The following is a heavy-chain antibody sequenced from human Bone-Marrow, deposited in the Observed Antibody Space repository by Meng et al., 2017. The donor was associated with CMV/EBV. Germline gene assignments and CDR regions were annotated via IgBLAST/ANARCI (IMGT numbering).Heavy chain of an antibody. D-gene: IGHD3-22*01. CDR1: GFTFSSYA. V-gene: IGHV3-23*01. CDR3: AKAGTIYDSSGRRRPFGY. Sequence: GESLKISCAASGFTFSSYAMSWVRQAPGKGLEWVSAISGSGGSTYYADSVKGRFTISRDNSKNTLYLQMNSLRAEDTAVYYCAKAGTIYDSSGRRRPFGYWGQGTRVTGSS. CDR2: ISGSGGST. J-gene: IGHJ4*02.